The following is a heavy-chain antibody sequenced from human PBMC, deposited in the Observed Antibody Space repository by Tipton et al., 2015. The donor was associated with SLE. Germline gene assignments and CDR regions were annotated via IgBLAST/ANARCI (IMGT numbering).Heavy chain of an antibody. CDR2: ISSSGSVI. J-gene: IGHJ3*01. Sequence: SLRLSCAGTGFTFSGYEMSWVRQAPGKGLEWVSYISSSGSVIYYADPVKGRFTISRDNAKKSLFLQMSSLRGEDTALYYCVVIAAKDPTLDAFDLWGQGKMVIVSS. V-gene: IGHV3-48*03. D-gene: IGHD2-15*01. CDR1: GFTFSGYE. CDR3: VVIAAKDPTLDAFDL.